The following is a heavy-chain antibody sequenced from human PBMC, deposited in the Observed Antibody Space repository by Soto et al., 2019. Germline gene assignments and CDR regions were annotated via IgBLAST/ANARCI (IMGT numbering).Heavy chain of an antibody. Sequence: GGSLRLSCAASGFTFGTTDMSWVRQAPGERLEWVSTIDGSGGITYYADSVKGRFTISRDNSRNTVYLQMNSLRGDDTALYYCVKNSGWFNTWGQGALVTVSS. CDR3: VKNSGWFNT. CDR2: IDGSGGIT. V-gene: IGHV3-23*01. CDR1: GFTFGTTD. D-gene: IGHD3-10*01. J-gene: IGHJ5*02.